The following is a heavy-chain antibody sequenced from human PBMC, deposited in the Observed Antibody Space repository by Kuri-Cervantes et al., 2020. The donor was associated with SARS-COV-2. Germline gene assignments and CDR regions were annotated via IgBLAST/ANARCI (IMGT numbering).Heavy chain of an antibody. D-gene: IGHD6-13*01. CDR2: VGAYNGNT. V-gene: IGHV1-18*01. CDR3: ARDWAQQLGNINWFDP. Sequence: ASVKVSCKASGYTFTSYGISWVRQAPGQGLEWMGWVGAYNGNTNYAQKLQGRVTMTTDTSTSTAYMELRSLRSDDTAVYYCARDWAQQLGNINWFDPWGQGTLVTVSS. CDR1: GYTFTSYG. J-gene: IGHJ5*02.